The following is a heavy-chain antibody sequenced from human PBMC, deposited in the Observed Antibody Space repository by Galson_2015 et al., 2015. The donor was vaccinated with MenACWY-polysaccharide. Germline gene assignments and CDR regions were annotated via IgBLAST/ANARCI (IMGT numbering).Heavy chain of an antibody. CDR3: AKGDHYDSSGYYPYFDY. CDR1: GFTFSSYA. CDR2: MSGSGGNT. Sequence: SLRLSCAVSGFTFSSYAMSWVRQAPGKGLEWVSAMSGSGGNTYYADSVKGRFTISRDNSKNTLYLQMNSLRAEDTALYYCAKGDHYDSSGYYPYFDYWGQGTLVTVSS. V-gene: IGHV3-23*01. D-gene: IGHD3-22*01. J-gene: IGHJ4*02.